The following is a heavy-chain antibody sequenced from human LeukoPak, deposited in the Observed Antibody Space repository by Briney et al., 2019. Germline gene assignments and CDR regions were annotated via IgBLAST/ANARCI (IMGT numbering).Heavy chain of an antibody. CDR1: GGTFSSYA. Sequence: SVKVSCKASGGTFSSYAISWVRQAPGQGLEWMGGIIPIFGTANYAQKFQGRVTITADESTSTAYMELSSLRSEDTAVYYCARGAAAAGYLGWFDPWGQGTLVSVSS. CDR3: ARGAAAAGYLGWFDP. J-gene: IGHJ5*02. CDR2: IIPIFGTA. V-gene: IGHV1-69*01. D-gene: IGHD6-13*01.